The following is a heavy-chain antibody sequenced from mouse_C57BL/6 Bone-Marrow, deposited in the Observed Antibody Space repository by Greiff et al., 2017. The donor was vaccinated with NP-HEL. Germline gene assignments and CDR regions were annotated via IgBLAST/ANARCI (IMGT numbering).Heavy chain of an antibody. CDR1: GYTFTSYW. V-gene: IGHV1-69*01. J-gene: IGHJ3*01. CDR2: IDPSDSYT. Sequence: QVQLQQPGAELVMPGASVKLSCKASGYTFTSYWMHWVKQRPGQGLEWIGEIDPSDSYTNYNQKFKGKSTLTVDKSSSTAYMQLSSLTSEDSAVYYCARDDYDGLTYGGQGTLVTVSA. CDR3: ARDDYDGLTY. D-gene: IGHD2-4*01.